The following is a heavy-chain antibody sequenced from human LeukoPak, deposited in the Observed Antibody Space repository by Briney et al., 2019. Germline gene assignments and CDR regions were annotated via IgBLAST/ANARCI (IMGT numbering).Heavy chain of an antibody. CDR2: ISPYNGNT. Sequence: ASVKVSCKASGYTFTNYGITWVRQAPGQGLEWMGWISPYNGNTNYAQKFQGRVTMTTDTSTSTAYMELRNLRSDGTALYYCATEGGWQPTDYGDHVYWGQGTLVTVSS. V-gene: IGHV1-18*01. CDR3: ATEGGWQPTDYGDHVY. D-gene: IGHD4-17*01. J-gene: IGHJ4*02. CDR1: GYTFTNYG.